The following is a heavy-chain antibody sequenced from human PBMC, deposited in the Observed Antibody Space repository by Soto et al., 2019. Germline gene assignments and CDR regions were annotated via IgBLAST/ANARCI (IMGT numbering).Heavy chain of an antibody. CDR1: GGSVCSYA. CDR3: ARRFQPTKYYYYYGMDV. D-gene: IGHD3-3*01. V-gene: IGHV1-69*01. Sequence: VKVGCKACGGSVCSYAVSWARQAPGQGLEWMGGIIPIFGTANYAQKFQGRVTITADESTSTAYMELSSLRSEDTAVYYCARRFQPTKYYYYYGMDVWGQGTTVTVSS. CDR2: IIPIFGTA. J-gene: IGHJ6*02.